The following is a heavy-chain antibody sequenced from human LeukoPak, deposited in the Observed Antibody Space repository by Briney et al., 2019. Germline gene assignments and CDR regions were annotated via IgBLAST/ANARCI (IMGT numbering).Heavy chain of an antibody. CDR3: ARFLGSGWYGVDY. D-gene: IGHD6-19*01. J-gene: IGHJ4*02. V-gene: IGHV4-34*01. CDR2: INHSGST. CDR1: GFTFSNYA. Sequence: SGGSLRLSCAASGFTFSNYAMSWIRQPPGKGLEWIGEINHSGSTNYNPSLKSRVTISVDTSKNQFSLKLSSVTAADTAVYYCARFLGSGWYGVDYWGQGTLVTVSS.